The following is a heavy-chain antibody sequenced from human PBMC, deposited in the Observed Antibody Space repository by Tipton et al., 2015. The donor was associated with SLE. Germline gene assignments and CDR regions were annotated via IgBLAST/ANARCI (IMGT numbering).Heavy chain of an antibody. CDR2: IRYDGSNK. V-gene: IGHV3-30*02. D-gene: IGHD3-10*01. CDR3: AREVSSVVRGVIRY. CDR1: GFTFRTYG. J-gene: IGHJ4*02. Sequence: SLRLSCAASGFTFRTYGMHWVRQAPGKGLEWVAFIRYDGSNKYYADSVKGRFTISRDNSKNTLYLQMNSLRAEDTAVYYCAREVSSVVRGVIRYWGQGTLVTVSP.